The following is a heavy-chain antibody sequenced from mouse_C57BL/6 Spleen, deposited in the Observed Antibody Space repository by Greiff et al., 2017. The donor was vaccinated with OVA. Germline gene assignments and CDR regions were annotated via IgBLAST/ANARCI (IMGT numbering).Heavy chain of an antibody. CDR1: GFTFSNYW. J-gene: IGHJ3*01. CDR3: TKLGGLAWFAY. Sequence: EVQVVESGGGLVQPGGSMKLSCVASGFTFSNYWMNWVRQSPEKGLEWVAQIRLKSDNYATHYAESVKGRFTISRDDSKSSVYLQMNNLRAEDTGIYYCTKLGGLAWFAYWGQGTLVTVSA. CDR2: IRLKSDNYAT. V-gene: IGHV6-3*01. D-gene: IGHD4-1*01.